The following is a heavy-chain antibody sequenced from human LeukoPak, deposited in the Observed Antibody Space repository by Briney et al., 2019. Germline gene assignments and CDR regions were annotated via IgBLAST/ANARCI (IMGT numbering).Heavy chain of an antibody. Sequence: GGSLRLSCAASGFTFSSYAMTWVRQAPGKGLEWVSAISGSGLSTFYADSVKGRFTISRDNSKNTLYLQMNSLRAEDTAVYYCAKVRSSGNYYFDYWGQGTLVTVSS. V-gene: IGHV3-23*01. CDR2: ISGSGLST. D-gene: IGHD3-10*01. CDR3: AKVRSSGNYYFDY. J-gene: IGHJ4*02. CDR1: GFTFSSYA.